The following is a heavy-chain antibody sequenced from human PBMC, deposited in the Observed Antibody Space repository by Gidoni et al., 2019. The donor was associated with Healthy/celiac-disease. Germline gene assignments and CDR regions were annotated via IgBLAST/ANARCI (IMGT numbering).Heavy chain of an antibody. Sequence: QVQLVESGGGVVQPGRSLRLSCAASGFPFSRYGMHWVRQAPGKGLEWVAVISYDGSNKYYADSVKGRFTISRDNSKNTLYLQMNSLRAEDTAVYYCAKGDFWSGYSSYYYYGMDVWGQGTTVTVSS. V-gene: IGHV3-30*18. CDR2: ISYDGSNK. D-gene: IGHD3-3*01. CDR3: AKGDFWSGYSSYYYYGMDV. CDR1: GFPFSRYG. J-gene: IGHJ6*02.